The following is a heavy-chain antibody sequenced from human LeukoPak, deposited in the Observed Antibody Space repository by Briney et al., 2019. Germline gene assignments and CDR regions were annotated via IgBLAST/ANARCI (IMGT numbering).Heavy chain of an antibody. J-gene: IGHJ4*02. V-gene: IGHV1-69*13. D-gene: IGHD3-3*01. CDR2: IIPIFGTA. CDR3: ARGPYDFWSGYLGY. CDR1: GGTFSSYA. Sequence: SVTVSCKASGGTFSSYAISWVRQAPGQGLEWMGGIIPIFGTANYAQKFQGRVTITADESTSTAYMELSSLRSEDTAVYYCARGPYDFWSGYLGYWGQGTLVTVSS.